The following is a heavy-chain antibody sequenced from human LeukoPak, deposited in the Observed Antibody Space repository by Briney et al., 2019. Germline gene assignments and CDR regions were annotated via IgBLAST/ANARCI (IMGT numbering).Heavy chain of an antibody. Sequence: GRSLRLSCAASGFTFSSYAMHWVRQAPGKGLEWVAVISYDGSNKYYADSVKGRFTISRDNSKNTLYLQMNSLRAEDTAVYYCVRARISWYDVGYWGQGTLVTVSS. V-gene: IGHV3-30-3*01. CDR3: VRARISWYDVGY. CDR1: GFTFSSYA. CDR2: ISYDGSNK. D-gene: IGHD1-1*01. J-gene: IGHJ4*02.